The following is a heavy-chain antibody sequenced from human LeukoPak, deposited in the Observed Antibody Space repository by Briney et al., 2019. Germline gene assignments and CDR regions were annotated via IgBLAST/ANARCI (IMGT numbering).Heavy chain of an antibody. V-gene: IGHV4-34*01. D-gene: IGHD5-12*01. CDR3: ARAGWLYFDY. CDR1: GGSFSGYY. Sequence: PSETLSLTCAVYGGSFSGYYWSWIRQPPGKGLEWIGEINHSGSTNYNPSLKSRVTISVDTSKNQFSLKLSSVTAADTAVYYCARAGWLYFDYWGQGTLVTVSS. CDR2: INHSGST. J-gene: IGHJ4*02.